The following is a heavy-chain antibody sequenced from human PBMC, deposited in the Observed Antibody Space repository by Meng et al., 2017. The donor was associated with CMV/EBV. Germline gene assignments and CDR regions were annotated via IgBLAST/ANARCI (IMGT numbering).Heavy chain of an antibody. CDR3: ARGGEYDFWSGYDLDY. CDR2: IYYSGST. D-gene: IGHD3-3*01. CDR1: GSVSSGSYY. Sequence: GSVSSGSYYWSWIRQPPGKGLEWIGYIYYSGSTNYNPSLKSRVTISVDTSKNQFSLKLSSVTAADTAAYYCARGGEYDFWSGYDLDYWGQGTLVTVSS. V-gene: IGHV4-61*01. J-gene: IGHJ4*02.